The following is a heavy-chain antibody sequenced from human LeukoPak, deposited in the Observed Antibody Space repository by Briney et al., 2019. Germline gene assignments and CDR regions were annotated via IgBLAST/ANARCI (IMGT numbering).Heavy chain of an antibody. CDR1: GGSISSSSYY. J-gene: IGHJ4*02. CDR2: IYYSGST. Sequence: SETLSLTCTVSGGSISSSSYYWGWIRQPPGKGLEWIGSIYYSGSTYYNPSLKSRVTISVDTSENQFSLKLSSVTAADTAVYYCARLPWLGEFANYFDYWGQGTLVTVSS. CDR3: ARLPWLGEFANYFDY. V-gene: IGHV4-39*01. D-gene: IGHD3-10*01.